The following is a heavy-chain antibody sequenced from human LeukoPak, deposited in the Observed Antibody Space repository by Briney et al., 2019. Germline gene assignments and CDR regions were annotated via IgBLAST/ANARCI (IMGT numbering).Heavy chain of an antibody. CDR1: GYTFTGYY. D-gene: IGHD2-2*01. V-gene: IGHV1-2*02. CDR2: INPNSGGT. Sequence: ASVKVSCKASGYTFTGYYMHWVRQAPGQGLEWMGWINPNSGGTNYAQKFQGRVTMTRDTSTSTAYMELSRLRSDDTAVYYCARGYCSSTSCQYNFDYWGQGTLVTVSS. J-gene: IGHJ4*02. CDR3: ARGYCSSTSCQYNFDY.